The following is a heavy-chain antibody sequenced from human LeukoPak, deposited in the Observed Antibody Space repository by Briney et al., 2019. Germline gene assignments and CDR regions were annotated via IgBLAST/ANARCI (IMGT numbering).Heavy chain of an antibody. V-gene: IGHV1-8*01. CDR1: VYTFTSYD. CDR3: ASHTPLGYYYYYGMDV. Sequence: ASVNVSCKASVYTFTSYDINWVRQATGQGREWMGWMNPNSGNTGYAQKFQGRVTMTSNTSISTAYMELSSLRSEDTAVYYCASHTPLGYYYYYGMDVWGQGTTVTVSS. CDR2: MNPNSGNT. J-gene: IGHJ6*02.